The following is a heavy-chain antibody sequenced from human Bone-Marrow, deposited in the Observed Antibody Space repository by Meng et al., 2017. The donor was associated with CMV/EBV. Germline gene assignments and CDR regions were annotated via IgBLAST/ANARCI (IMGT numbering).Heavy chain of an antibody. D-gene: IGHD1-26*01. V-gene: IGHV1-8*01. CDR1: GYTFTSYE. CDR3: AVGSDPYYFDY. CDR2: MNPNSGNT. J-gene: IGHJ4*02. Sequence: ASVKVSCKASGYTFTSYEINWVRQATGQGLEWMGWMNPNSGNTGYAQKFQGRVTMTRNTSKSTACMELSSLRSEDTAVYYCAVGSDPYYFDYWGQGTLVTVSS.